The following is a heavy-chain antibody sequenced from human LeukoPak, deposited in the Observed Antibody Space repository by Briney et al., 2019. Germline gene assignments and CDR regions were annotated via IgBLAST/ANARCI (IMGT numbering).Heavy chain of an antibody. CDR2: IYHSGST. CDR1: GDSISSSSYY. J-gene: IGHJ4*02. V-gene: IGHV4-39*01. CDR3: ARLGGYCSGSSCYWLDY. D-gene: IGHD2-15*01. Sequence: TSETLSLICTVSGDSISSSSYYWGWIRQPPGKGLEWVASIYHSGSTFYNPSLKSRVTISVDTSKNQFSLKLSSVTAADTAVYYCARLGGYCSGSSCYWLDYWGQGTLVTVSA.